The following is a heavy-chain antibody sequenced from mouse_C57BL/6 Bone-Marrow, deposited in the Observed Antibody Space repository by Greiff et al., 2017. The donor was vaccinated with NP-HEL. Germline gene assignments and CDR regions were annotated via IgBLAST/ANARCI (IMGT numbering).Heavy chain of an antibody. V-gene: IGHV1-81*01. CDR3: ARYWDVWYFDV. CDR2: IYPRSGNT. J-gene: IGHJ1*03. Sequence: QVHVKQSGAELARPGASVKLSCKASGYTFTSYGISWVKQRTGQGLEWIGEIYPRSGNTYYNEKFKGKATLTADKSSSTAYMELRSLTSEDSAVYFCARYWDVWYFDVWGTGTTVTVSS. CDR1: GYTFTSYG. D-gene: IGHD4-1*01.